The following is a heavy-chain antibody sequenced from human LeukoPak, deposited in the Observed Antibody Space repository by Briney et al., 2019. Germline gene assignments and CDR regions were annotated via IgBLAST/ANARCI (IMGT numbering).Heavy chain of an antibody. CDR3: ASSAQDLEWFALDAFDI. D-gene: IGHD3-3*01. CDR1: GSSISSSSYF. J-gene: IGHJ3*02. CDR2: VYYDGST. Sequence: SETLSLTCTVSGSSISSSSYFWGWIRQPPGKGLEWIGSVYYDGSTDYNPSLKSRVTISVDTSKNQFSLKLSSVTAADTAVYYCASSAQDLEWFALDAFDIWGQGTMVTVSS. V-gene: IGHV4-39*01.